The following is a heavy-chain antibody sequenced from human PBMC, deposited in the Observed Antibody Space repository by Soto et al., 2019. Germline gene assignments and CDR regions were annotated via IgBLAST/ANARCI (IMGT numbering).Heavy chain of an antibody. CDR2: ISWNSGSI. Sequence: EVQLVESGGGLVQPGGSLRISCIASGFTFDDYAMHWVRQVPGKGLEWVSGISWNSGSIIYADSVKGRFTIARDNAKYSVYLQMNTLRAEDTALYYCTEDCLVFGANGGFDFWGQGTIVTVSA. CDR3: TEDCLVFGANGGFDF. V-gene: IGHV3-9*01. J-gene: IGHJ3*01. CDR1: GFTFDDYA. D-gene: IGHD2-8*01.